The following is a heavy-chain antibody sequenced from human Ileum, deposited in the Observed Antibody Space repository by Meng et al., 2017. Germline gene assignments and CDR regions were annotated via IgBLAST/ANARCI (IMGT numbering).Heavy chain of an antibody. J-gene: IGHJ2*01. Sequence: PRGGFGGGVVEPWRSLRRSCAVSGFTFSSYAVRRARQARGKGLEWVAVISYDGSNKYYADSVKSRFTISRDNSKNTLNLQMNSLRAEVTAVYYCASPPSEGDLWGRGTLVTVSS. CDR1: GFTFSSYA. V-gene: IGHV3-30*04. CDR2: ISYDGSNK. CDR3: ASPPSEGDL. D-gene: IGHD3-10*01.